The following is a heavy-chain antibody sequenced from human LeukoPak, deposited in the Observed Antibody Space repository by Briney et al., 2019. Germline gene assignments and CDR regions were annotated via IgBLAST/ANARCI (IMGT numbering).Heavy chain of an antibody. J-gene: IGHJ3*02. CDR2: IISDGSRT. CDR1: GSTFSSYW. V-gene: IGHV3-74*01. Sequence: PGGSLRLSCAASGSTFSSYWMHWVRQAPGKGLVWVSRIISDGSRTGYADSVKGRFTISRDNAKNKLYLQMNSLRAEDTAVYYCAREDVNIAVAASGPFDIWGQGTMVTVSS. D-gene: IGHD6-19*01. CDR3: AREDVNIAVAASGPFDI.